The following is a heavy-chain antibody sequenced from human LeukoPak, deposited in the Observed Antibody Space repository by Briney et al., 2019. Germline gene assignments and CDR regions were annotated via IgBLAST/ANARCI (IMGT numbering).Heavy chain of an antibody. CDR1: GFTFDDYA. D-gene: IGHD1-26*01. Sequence: PGGSLRLSCAASGFTFDDYAMHWVRQAPGKGLEWVSGISWNSGSIGYADSVKGRFTISRDNAKNSLYLQMNSLRAEDTALYYCAKVGATREAYYYYDMDVWGQGTTVTVSS. V-gene: IGHV3-9*01. CDR3: AKVGATREAYYYYDMDV. CDR2: ISWNSGSI. J-gene: IGHJ6*02.